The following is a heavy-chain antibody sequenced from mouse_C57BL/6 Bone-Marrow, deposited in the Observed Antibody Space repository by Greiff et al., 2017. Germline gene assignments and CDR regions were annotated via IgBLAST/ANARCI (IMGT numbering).Heavy chain of an antibody. D-gene: IGHD1-1*01. CDR3: ARWNYGSSNWYFDV. CDR1: GYTFTSYW. Sequence: VQLQQPGAELVKPGASVKMSCKASGYTFTSYWITWVKQRPGQGLEWIGDIYPGSGSTNYNEKFKSKATLTVDTSSSTAYMQLSSLTSEDSAVYYCARWNYGSSNWYFDVWGTGTTVTVSS. CDR2: IYPGSGST. V-gene: IGHV1-55*01. J-gene: IGHJ1*03.